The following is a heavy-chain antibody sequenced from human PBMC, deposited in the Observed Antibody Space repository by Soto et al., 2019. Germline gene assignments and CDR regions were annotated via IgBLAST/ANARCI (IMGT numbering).Heavy chain of an antibody. J-gene: IGHJ6*02. CDR3: ARHVWSGSGSYLYGMDV. CDR1: SGSISSSSYY. V-gene: IGHV4-39*01. CDR2: IYYSGST. Sequence: QLQLQESGPGLVKPSETLSLTCTVSSGSISSSSYYWGWIRQPPGKGLEWIGSIYYSGSTYYNPSLKSRVTISVDTSKNQFSLKLNSVTAADTAVYYCARHVWSGSGSYLYGMDVWGQGTTVTVSS. D-gene: IGHD3-10*01.